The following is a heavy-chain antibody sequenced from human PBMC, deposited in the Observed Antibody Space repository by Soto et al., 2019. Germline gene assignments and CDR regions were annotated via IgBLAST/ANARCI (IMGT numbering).Heavy chain of an antibody. V-gene: IGHV4-39*01. CDR1: GGSISSSSYY. Sequence: SETLSLTCTVSGGSISSSSYYWGWIRQPPGKGLEWIGSIYYSGSTYYNPSLKSRVTISVDTSKNQFSLKLSSVTAADTAVYYCARYLYFPLRFWEGMAFWGQRTTVPVSS. CDR2: IYYSGST. D-gene: IGHD3-16*01. J-gene: IGHJ6*02. CDR3: ARYLYFPLRFWEGMAF.